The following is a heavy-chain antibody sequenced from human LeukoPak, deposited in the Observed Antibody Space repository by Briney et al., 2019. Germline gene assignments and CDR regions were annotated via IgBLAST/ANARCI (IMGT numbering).Heavy chain of an antibody. V-gene: IGHV1-69*04. D-gene: IGHD3-10*01. J-gene: IGHJ5*02. CDR3: ARRRYYYGSGSYYNEP. Sequence: SVKVSCKASGGTFSSYAISWVRQAPGQGLEWMGRIIPILGIANYAQKFQGRVTSTADKSTSTAYMELSSLRSEDTAVYYCARRRYYYGSGSYYNEPCGQGTLVTVSS. CDR1: GGTFSSYA. CDR2: IIPILGIA.